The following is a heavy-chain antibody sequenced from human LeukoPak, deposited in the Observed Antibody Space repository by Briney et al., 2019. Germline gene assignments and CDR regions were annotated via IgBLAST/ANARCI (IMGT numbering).Heavy chain of an antibody. CDR1: GGTFSSYA. V-gene: IGHV1-69*05. CDR3: ARVGWFGEPSFDP. D-gene: IGHD3-10*01. Sequence: SVKVSCKASGGTFSSYAISWVRQAPGQGLEWMGRIISIFGTANYAQKFQGRVTITTDESTSTAYMELSSLRSEDTAVYYCARVGWFGEPSFDPWGQGTLVTVSS. J-gene: IGHJ5*02. CDR2: IISIFGTA.